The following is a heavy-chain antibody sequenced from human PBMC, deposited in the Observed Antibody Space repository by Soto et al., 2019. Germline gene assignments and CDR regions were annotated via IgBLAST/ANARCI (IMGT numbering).Heavy chain of an antibody. CDR3: VRYCSIISCAPYGMDV. CDR2: IYPGDSDT. D-gene: IGHD2-2*01. V-gene: IGHV5-51*01. Sequence: PGESLKISCKGSGYSFTSYWIGWVRQMPGKGLECMGIIYPGDSDTRYSPSFQGQVTISADKSISTAYLQWSSLKASDTAMYYCVRYCSIISCAPYGMDVWGQGTTVTVSS. J-gene: IGHJ6*02. CDR1: GYSFTSYW.